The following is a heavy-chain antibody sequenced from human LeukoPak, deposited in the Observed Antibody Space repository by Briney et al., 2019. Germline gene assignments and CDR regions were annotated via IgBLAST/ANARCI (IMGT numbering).Heavy chain of an antibody. D-gene: IGHD3-22*01. V-gene: IGHV3-7*01. Sequence: GGSQRLSCAASGFTFSTYWMSWVRQAPGKGLEWVANIKEDGSERYYGDSVKGRFTISRDNAKNSLYLQMNSLRAEDTAVYYCARDSSGYQWGQGTLVTVSS. J-gene: IGHJ4*02. CDR3: ARDSSGYQ. CDR2: IKEDGSER. CDR1: GFTFSTYW.